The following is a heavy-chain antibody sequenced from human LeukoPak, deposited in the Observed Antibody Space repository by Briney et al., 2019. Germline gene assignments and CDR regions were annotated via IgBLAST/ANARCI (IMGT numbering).Heavy chain of an antibody. CDR1: GFTFSSYS. CDR2: ISSSSSYI. CDR3: ATQAGAFDI. D-gene: IGHD6-13*01. Sequence: GGSLRLSCAASGFTFSSYSMNWVRQAPGKGLEWVSSISSSSSYIYYADSVKGRLTISRDNAKNSLYLQMNSLRAEDTAVYYCATQAGAFDIWGQGTMVTVSS. V-gene: IGHV3-21*01. J-gene: IGHJ3*02.